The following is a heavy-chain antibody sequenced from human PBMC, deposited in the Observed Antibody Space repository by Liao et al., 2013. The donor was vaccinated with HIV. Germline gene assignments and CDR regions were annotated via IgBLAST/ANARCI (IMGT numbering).Heavy chain of an antibody. V-gene: IGHV4-39*07. J-gene: IGHJ4*02. CDR1: GGSISSSSYY. CDR3: ARVPPXITVWGLLPYYFDY. D-gene: IGHD3-16*01. Sequence: QLQLQESGPGLVRPSETLSLTCTVSGGSISSSSYYWGWIRQPPGKGLEWIGSIYYSGSTYYNPSLKSRVTISVDTSKNQFSLKLSSVTAADTAVYYCARVPPXITVWGLLPYYFDYVGPGNPGHRLL. CDR2: IYYSGST.